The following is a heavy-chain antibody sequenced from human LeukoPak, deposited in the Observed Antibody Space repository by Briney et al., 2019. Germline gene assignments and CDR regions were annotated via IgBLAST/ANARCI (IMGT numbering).Heavy chain of an antibody. V-gene: IGHV3-30*02. CDR2: IRYDGSNK. J-gene: IGHJ4*02. CDR1: GFTFSSYG. Sequence: GGSLRLSCAASGFTFSSYGMHWVRQAPGKGLEGVAFIRYDGSNKYYADSVKGRFTISRDNSKNTLYLQMNSLRAEDTAVYYCAKEDVQWELRFDYWGQGTLVTVSS. CDR3: AKEDVQWELRFDY. D-gene: IGHD1-26*01.